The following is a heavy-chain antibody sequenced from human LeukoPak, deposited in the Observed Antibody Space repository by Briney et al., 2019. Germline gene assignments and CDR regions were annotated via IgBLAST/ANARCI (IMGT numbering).Heavy chain of an antibody. CDR1: GFTFTSSA. CDR2: IVVGSGNT. J-gene: IGHJ6*03. Sequence: ASVKVSCKASGFTFTSSAMQWVRQARGQRLEWIGWIVVGSGNTNYAQKFQERVTITRDMSTSTAYMELSSLRSEDTAVYYCAAGQVYCSSISCYKGYYYYYMDVWGKGTTVTVSS. D-gene: IGHD2-2*02. V-gene: IGHV1-58*02. CDR3: AAGQVYCSSISCYKGYYYYYMDV.